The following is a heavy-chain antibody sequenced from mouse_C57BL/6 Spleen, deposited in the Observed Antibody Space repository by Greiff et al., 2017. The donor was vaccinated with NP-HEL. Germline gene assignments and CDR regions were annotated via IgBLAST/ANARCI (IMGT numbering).Heavy chain of an antibody. CDR3: ARMIYYGSSYDY. V-gene: IGHV1-81*01. D-gene: IGHD1-1*01. J-gene: IGHJ2*01. Sequence: VKVVESGAELARPGASVKLSCKASGYTFTSYGISWVKQRTGQGLEWIGEIYPRSGNTYYNEKFKGKATLTADKSSSTAYMELRSLTSEDSAVYFCARMIYYGSSYDYWGQGTTLTVSS. CDR2: IYPRSGNT. CDR1: GYTFTSYG.